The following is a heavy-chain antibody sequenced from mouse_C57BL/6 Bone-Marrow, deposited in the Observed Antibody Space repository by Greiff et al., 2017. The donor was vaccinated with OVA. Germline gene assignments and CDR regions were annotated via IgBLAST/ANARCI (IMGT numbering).Heavy chain of an antibody. CDR1: GYTFTSYW. V-gene: IGHV1-55*01. D-gene: IGHD2-4*01. CDR2: IYPGSGST. J-gene: IGHJ2*01. CDR3: ARVRVYYDYLDY. Sequence: VQLQQPGAELVKPGASVKMSCKASGYTFTSYWITWVKQRPGQGLEWIGDIYPGSGSTNYNEKFKSKATLTVDTSSSTAYMQLSSLTSEDSAVYYCARVRVYYDYLDYWGQGTTLTVSS.